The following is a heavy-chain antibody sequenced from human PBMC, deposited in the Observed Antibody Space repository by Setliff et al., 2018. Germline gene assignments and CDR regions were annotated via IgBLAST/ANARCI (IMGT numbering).Heavy chain of an antibody. V-gene: IGHV7-4-1*02. CDR3: ARASRFGTTMWRGDYYMDV. Sequence: ASVKVSCKASGYTFTTYTMNWVRQAPGQGLEWMGWINTNTGNPTYAQGFTGRLVFSLDTSVSTAYLQISSLKADDTAIYYCARASRFGTTMWRGDYYMDVWGKGTTVTVSS. D-gene: IGHD3-10*01. CDR1: GYTFTTYT. CDR2: INTNTGNP. J-gene: IGHJ6*03.